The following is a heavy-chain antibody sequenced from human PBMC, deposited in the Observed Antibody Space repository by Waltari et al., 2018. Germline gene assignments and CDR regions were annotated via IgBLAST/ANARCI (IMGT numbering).Heavy chain of an antibody. Sequence: QVQLLQSGAEVKKPGASVKVSCKASGYTFTSYGISWVRQAPGQGLEWMGWISDYNGSTNTARKIQGRVTMTRDTSTSTAYMELRSLRSDDTAVYYCARDGLAVAGSDAFDYWGQGTLVTVSS. CDR1: GYTFTSYG. CDR2: ISDYNGST. CDR3: ARDGLAVAGSDAFDY. J-gene: IGHJ4*02. D-gene: IGHD6-19*01. V-gene: IGHV1-18*01.